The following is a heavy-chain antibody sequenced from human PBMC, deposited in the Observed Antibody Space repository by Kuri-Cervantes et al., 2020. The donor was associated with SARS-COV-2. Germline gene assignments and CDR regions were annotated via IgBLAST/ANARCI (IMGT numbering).Heavy chain of an antibody. CDR2: ISSSGSTI. CDR3: ATSPPIVGASNWFDP. V-gene: IGHV3-11*01. CDR1: GFTFSDYY. J-gene: IGHJ5*02. Sequence: GGSLRLSCAASGFTFSDYYMSWIRQAPGKGLEWVSYISSSGSTIYYADSVKGRFTISRDNAKNSLYLQMNSLRAEDTAVYYCATSPPIVGASNWFDPWGQGTLVTVSS. D-gene: IGHD1-26*01.